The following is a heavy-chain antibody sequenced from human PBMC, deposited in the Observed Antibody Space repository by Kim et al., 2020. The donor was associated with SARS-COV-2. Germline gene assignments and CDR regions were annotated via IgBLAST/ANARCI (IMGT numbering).Heavy chain of an antibody. V-gene: IGHV3-30-3*01. CDR3: ARDLFGYSYGYSGEFGTGY. CDR2: ISYDGSNK. J-gene: IGHJ4*02. CDR1: GFTFSSYA. D-gene: IGHD5-18*01. Sequence: GGSLRLSCAASGFTFSSYAMHWVRQAPGKGLEWVAVISYDGSNKYYADSVKGRFTISRDNSKNTLYLQMNSLRAEDTAVYYCARDLFGYSYGYSGEFGTGYWGQGTLVTVSS.